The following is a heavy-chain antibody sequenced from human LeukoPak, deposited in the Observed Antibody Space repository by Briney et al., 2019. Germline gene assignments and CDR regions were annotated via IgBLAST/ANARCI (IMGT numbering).Heavy chain of an antibody. V-gene: IGHV4-39*07. CDR1: GGSIRSTSYY. D-gene: IGHD4-17*01. CDR3: GRDPSGLGDYGQNWFDP. J-gene: IGHJ5*02. CDR2: IYYSGNT. Sequence: SETLSLTCTVSGGSIRSTSYYWGWIRQPPGKGLEWIGSIYYSGNTYYNPSLKSRVTISVDTSKNQFSLKLSSVTAADTAVYYCGRDPSGLGDYGQNWFDPWGQGTLVTVSS.